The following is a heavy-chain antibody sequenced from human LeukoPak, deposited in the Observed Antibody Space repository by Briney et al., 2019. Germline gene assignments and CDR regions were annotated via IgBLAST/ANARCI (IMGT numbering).Heavy chain of an antibody. J-gene: IGHJ4*02. D-gene: IGHD6-19*01. CDR2: IYYSGST. CDR1: GGSISSSPYY. Sequence: KSSETLSLTCTVSGGSISSSPYYWGWIRQPPGKGLEWIGNIYYSGSTYYNPSLKTRVTISVDTSKNQFSLKLTPVTAADTAVYYCARHASVDGNWPRPLDYWGQGSLVTVSS. CDR3: ARHASVDGNWPRPLDY. V-gene: IGHV4-39*01.